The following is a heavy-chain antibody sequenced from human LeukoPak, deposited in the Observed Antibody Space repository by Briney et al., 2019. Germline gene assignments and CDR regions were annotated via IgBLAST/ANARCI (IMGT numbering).Heavy chain of an antibody. D-gene: IGHD5-12*01. V-gene: IGHV1-3*01. Sequence: ASVTVSFKSSVYTFTSYAMHWLRQAPAQRLAWMGWINAGNGNTKYSQKFQGRVTLTRDTSASTAYMELSSLRSEDTAVYYCARDLGGGIVATIFAYWGQGTLVTVSS. CDR1: VYTFTSYA. J-gene: IGHJ4*02. CDR2: INAGNGNT. CDR3: ARDLGGGIVATIFAY.